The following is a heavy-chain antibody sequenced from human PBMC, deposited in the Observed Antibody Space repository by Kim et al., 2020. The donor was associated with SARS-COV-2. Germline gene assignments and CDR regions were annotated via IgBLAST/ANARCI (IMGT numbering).Heavy chain of an antibody. CDR1: GDSITSSSYY. D-gene: IGHD3-9*01. CDR2: NSYSGNP. V-gene: IGHV4-39*01. J-gene: IGHJ4*02. CDR3: TRADILAGYSIDY. Sequence: SETLSLTCSVSGDSITSSSYYWGWIRKPPGKGLEWVGSNSYSGNPYYNPSLKSRVTISVDTSKNQFSLRLTAVSAADMAVYYCTRADILAGYSIDYWGQGALVTFSS.